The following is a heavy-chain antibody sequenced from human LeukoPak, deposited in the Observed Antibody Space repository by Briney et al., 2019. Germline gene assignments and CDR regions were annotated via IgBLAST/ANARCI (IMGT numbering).Heavy chain of an antibody. V-gene: IGHV3-30*04. Sequence: GGSLRLSCGASGFTFSSYAMHWVRQAPGKGLEWVAVISYDGSNKYYADSVKGRFTISRDNSKNTLYLQMNSLRAEDTAVYYCAREDIVAPLDYWGQGTLVTVSS. J-gene: IGHJ4*02. D-gene: IGHD5-12*01. CDR1: GFTFSSYA. CDR3: AREDIVAPLDY. CDR2: ISYDGSNK.